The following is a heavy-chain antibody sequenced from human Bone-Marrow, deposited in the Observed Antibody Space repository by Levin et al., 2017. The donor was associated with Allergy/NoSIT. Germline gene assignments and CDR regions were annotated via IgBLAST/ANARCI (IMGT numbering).Heavy chain of an antibody. CDR1: GFTFSSYT. CDR3: ARETLTGSYVPFDY. Sequence: PGGSLRLSCAASGFTFSSYTMHWVRQGPGKGLEWVSLISSSSSYIYYTDSLKGRFTISRDNAKNSLYLQMNSLRAEDTAVYYCARETLTGSYVPFDYWGQGTLVTVSS. J-gene: IGHJ4*02. V-gene: IGHV3-21*01. CDR2: ISSSSSYI. D-gene: IGHD3-9*01.